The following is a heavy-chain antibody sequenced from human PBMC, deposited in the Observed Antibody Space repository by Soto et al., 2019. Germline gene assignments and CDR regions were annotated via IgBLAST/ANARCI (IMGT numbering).Heavy chain of an antibody. CDR1: AFTFTNDA. CDR3: AKRGDSTSWYWFDP. Sequence: EVQLLESGGGLVQPGGSLRLSCAASAFTFTNDAMSWVRQAPGKGLEWVSSISGSGGSTYYADSVQGRFTISRDNSNNTLYLQMDSLRAEDTAVYFCAKRGDSTSWYWFDPWGQGTQVTVSS. J-gene: IGHJ5*02. CDR2: ISGSGGST. D-gene: IGHD6-13*01. V-gene: IGHV3-23*01.